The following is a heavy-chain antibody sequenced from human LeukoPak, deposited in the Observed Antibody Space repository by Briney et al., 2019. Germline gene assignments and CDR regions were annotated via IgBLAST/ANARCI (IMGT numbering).Heavy chain of an antibody. CDR3: ARDSGSYSD. Sequence: GGSLILSCAASGFTFSSYEMNWVRQAPGKGLEWVSFISSSGSTIRYADFVKGRFTISRDNAKNSVYLQMNSLRAEDTAVYYCARDSGSYSDWGQGTLVTVSS. J-gene: IGHJ4*02. V-gene: IGHV3-48*03. D-gene: IGHD1-26*01. CDR2: ISSSGSTI. CDR1: GFTFSSYE.